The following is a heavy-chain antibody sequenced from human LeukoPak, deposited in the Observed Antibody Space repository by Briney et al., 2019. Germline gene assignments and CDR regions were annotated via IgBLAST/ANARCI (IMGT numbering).Heavy chain of an antibody. V-gene: IGHV3-53*01. D-gene: IGHD3-9*01. J-gene: IGHJ6*03. CDR3: AREAASVLRYFDWTNRGGYYYMDV. CDR1: GFTVSRNY. CDR2: IYSDGST. Sequence: GGSLRLSCAASGFTVSRNYMSWVRQAPGKGLEWVSVIYSDGSTYHADSVKGRLTISRDNAKNSLYLQMNSLRAEDTAVYYCAREAASVLRYFDWTNRGGYYYMDVWGKGTTVTVSS.